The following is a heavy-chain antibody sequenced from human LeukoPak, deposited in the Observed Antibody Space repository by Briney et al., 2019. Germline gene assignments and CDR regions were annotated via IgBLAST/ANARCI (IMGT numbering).Heavy chain of an antibody. CDR2: INHSGST. V-gene: IGHV4-34*01. CDR3: ASALHLYTTVTTWYYFDY. D-gene: IGHD4-17*01. Sequence: PSETLSLTCAVYGGSFSGYYWSWLRQPPGKGLEWIGEINHSGSTNYNPSLKSRVTISVDTSKNQFSLKLSSVTAADTAVYYCASALHLYTTVTTWYYFDYWGQGTLVTVPS. J-gene: IGHJ4*02. CDR1: GGSFSGYY.